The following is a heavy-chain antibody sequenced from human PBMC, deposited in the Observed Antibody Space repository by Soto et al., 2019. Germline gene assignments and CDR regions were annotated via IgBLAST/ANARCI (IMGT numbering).Heavy chain of an antibody. D-gene: IGHD2-2*01. V-gene: IGHV4-39*07. CDR2: IYYSGST. J-gene: IGHJ5*02. CDR1: GGSISSSSYY. Sequence: SETLSLTCTVSGGSISSSSYYWGWIRQPPGKGLEWIGSIYYSGSTYYNPSLKSRVTISVDTSKNQFSLKLSSVTAADTAVYYCARDLGYCSSTSCYLGWFDPWGQGTLVTVS. CDR3: ARDLGYCSSTSCYLGWFDP.